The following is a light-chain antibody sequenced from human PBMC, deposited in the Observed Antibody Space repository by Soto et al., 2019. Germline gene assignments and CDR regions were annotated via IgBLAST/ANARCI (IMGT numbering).Light chain of an antibody. Sequence: IPMTQSPSSVSASLGYRFTISFRANQGISNSLAWYQQKPGKVPKLLIYAASTLESGVSLRFSGSGSGTEFTLTITSLQPEDFATYYCQHLNSYPRALAFGGGTKVDIK. J-gene: IGKJ4*01. CDR3: QHLNSYPRALA. V-gene: IGKV1-17*03. CDR1: QGISNS. CDR2: AAS.